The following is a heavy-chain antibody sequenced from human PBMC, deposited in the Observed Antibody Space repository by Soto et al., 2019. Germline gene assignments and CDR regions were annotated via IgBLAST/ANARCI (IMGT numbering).Heavy chain of an antibody. J-gene: IGHJ4*02. V-gene: IGHV3-15*01. CDR1: GFTFSNAW. CDR2: IKGEADGGTT. D-gene: IGHD3-22*01. CDR3: TTGLSNGYYNFDY. Sequence: GGSLRLSCAASGFTFSNAWMSWVRQAPGKGLEWVGRIKGEADGGTTDYAAPVKGRITISSDHSKDTLYLQMNSLKTEDTAVYYCTTGLSNGYYNFDYWGQGTPVTV.